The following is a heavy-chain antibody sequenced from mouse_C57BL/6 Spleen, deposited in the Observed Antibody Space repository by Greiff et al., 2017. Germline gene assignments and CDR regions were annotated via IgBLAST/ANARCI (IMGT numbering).Heavy chain of an antibody. Sequence: ESGPGLVKPSQSLSLTCSVTGYSITSGYYWNWIRQFPGNKLEWMGYISYDGSNNYNPSLKNRISITRDTSKNQFFLKLNSVTTEDTATYYCARRELGREYYFDYWGPGTTLTVSS. CDR2: ISYDGSN. J-gene: IGHJ2*01. V-gene: IGHV3-6*01. D-gene: IGHD4-1*01. CDR3: ARRELGREYYFDY. CDR1: GYSITSGYY.